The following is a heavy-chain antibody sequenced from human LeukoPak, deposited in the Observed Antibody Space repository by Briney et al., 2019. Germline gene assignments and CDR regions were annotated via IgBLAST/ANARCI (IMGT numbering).Heavy chain of an antibody. CDR3: ARRYSSSWFKPFDL. V-gene: IGHV3-48*03. D-gene: IGHD6-13*01. CDR2: ISSSSSSI. J-gene: IGHJ3*01. Sequence: GGSLRLSCAASGFTFSSYEMNWVRQAPGKGLECVSKISSSSSSIYYEDSVKGRFTISRDNAKNSLYLQMNSLRDEETAVYYCARRYSSSWFKPFDLWGQGTMVTVSS. CDR1: GFTFSSYE.